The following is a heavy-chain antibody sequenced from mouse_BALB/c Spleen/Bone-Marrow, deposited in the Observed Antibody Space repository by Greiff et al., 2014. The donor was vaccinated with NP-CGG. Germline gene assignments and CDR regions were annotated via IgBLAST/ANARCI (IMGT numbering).Heavy chain of an antibody. CDR2: IDPYSGGT. CDR3: ARSLLRRDALDY. V-gene: IGHV1S135*01. Sequence: VQLQQSGPELEKPGASVRTSCKASGYSFTGYNINWVRQSNGKSLEWIGYIDPYSGGTSYYQRFKDRATLTVDKSSSTAYMQLKSLTSEDSAVYYCARSLLRRDALDYWGQGTSVTVSS. J-gene: IGHJ4*01. CDR1: GYSFTGYN.